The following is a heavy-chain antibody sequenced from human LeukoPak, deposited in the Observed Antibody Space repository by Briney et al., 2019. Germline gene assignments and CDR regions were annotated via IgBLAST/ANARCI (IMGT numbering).Heavy chain of an antibody. V-gene: IGHV3-7*01. D-gene: IGHD3-3*01. CDR1: GFTFSSYW. CDR3: ARVQVSNYDFWSGYPNYYFDY. Sequence: GGSLRLSCAASGFTFSSYWMSWVRQASGKGLEWVANIKQDGSEKYYVDSVKGRFTISRDNAKNSLYLQMNSVRAEDTAVYYCARVQVSNYDFWSGYPNYYFDYWGQGTLVTVSS. CDR2: IKQDGSEK. J-gene: IGHJ4*02.